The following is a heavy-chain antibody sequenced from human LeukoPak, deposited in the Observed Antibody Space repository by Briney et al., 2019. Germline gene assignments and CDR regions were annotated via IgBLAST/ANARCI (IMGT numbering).Heavy chain of an antibody. CDR3: VRDDNYYDTSGLGGFDP. CDR2: ILYDGSKK. CDR1: GFTFSRYA. J-gene: IGHJ5*02. D-gene: IGHD3-22*01. V-gene: IGHV3-30-3*01. Sequence: GGSLRLSCAASGFTFSRYAMHWVRQAPGKGLEWVAVILYDGSKKYYADSVKGRFTISRDNSKNTLNLQMNSLRAEDTAVYYCVRDDNYYDTSGLGGFDPWGQGTLVTVSS.